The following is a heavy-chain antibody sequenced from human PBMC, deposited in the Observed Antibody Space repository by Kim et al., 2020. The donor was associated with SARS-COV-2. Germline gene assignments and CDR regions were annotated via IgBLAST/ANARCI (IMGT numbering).Heavy chain of an antibody. Sequence: GGSLRLSCAASGFTFSSYWMSWVRQAPGKWLEWVANIKQDGSEKYYVDSVQGRFTISRDNAKNSLSLQMNSLRAEDTAVYYCARVPIAVAETWVVYFDYWGQGTLVTVSS. V-gene: IGHV3-7*01. CDR2: IKQDGSEK. D-gene: IGHD6-19*01. CDR1: GFTFSSYW. CDR3: ARVPIAVAETWVVYFDY. J-gene: IGHJ4*02.